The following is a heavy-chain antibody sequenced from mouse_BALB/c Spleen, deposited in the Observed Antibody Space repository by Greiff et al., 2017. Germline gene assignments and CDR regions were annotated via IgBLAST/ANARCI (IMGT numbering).Heavy chain of an antibody. J-gene: IGHJ2*01. D-gene: IGHD2-14*01. CDR1: GYTFTSYW. CDR2: IYPGNSDT. Sequence: QVQLQQSGTVLARPGASVKMSCKASGYTFTSYWMHWVKQRPGQGLEWIGAIYPGNSDTSYNQKFKDKATLTVDKSSSTAYMQLSSPTSEDSAVYYCARGGYDGYWGQGTTLTVSS. CDR3: ARGGYDGY. V-gene: IGHV1-87*01.